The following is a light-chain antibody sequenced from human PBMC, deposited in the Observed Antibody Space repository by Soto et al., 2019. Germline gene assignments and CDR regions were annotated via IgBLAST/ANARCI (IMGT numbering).Light chain of an antibody. CDR2: QAS. CDR1: QSISSW. J-gene: IGKJ2*01. V-gene: IGKV1-5*03. Sequence: DIQMTQSPSTLSASVGDRVTITCRASQSISSWLAWYQQKPGKAPKVLIYQASSLESRVPSRFSGSGSGTEFTLTISSRQPDDFATYYCQQYNQYVLTFAQGTKLEI. CDR3: QQYNQYVLT.